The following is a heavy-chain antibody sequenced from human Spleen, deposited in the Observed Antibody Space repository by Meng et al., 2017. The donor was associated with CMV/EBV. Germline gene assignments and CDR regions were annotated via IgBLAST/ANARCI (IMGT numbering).Heavy chain of an antibody. CDR3: AGDTVADKGGNWFDP. CDR2: IIPIYATA. D-gene: IGHD6-19*01. Sequence: ELEWMGGIIPIYATANYEQKFQGKVTITTDESTTTVYMELSSLRSKDTAVYYCAGDTVADKGGNWFDPWGQGTLVTVSS. V-gene: IGHV1-69*05. J-gene: IGHJ5*02.